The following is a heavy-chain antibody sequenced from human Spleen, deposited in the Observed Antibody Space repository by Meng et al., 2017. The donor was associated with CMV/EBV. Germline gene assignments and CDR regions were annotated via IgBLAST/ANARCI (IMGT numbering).Heavy chain of an antibody. D-gene: IGHD2-15*01. CDR3: ARDRYYRYVDY. J-gene: IGHJ4*02. CDR1: GYTFTSYY. Sequence: SCKASGYTFTSYYMHWVRQAPGQGLEWMGIINPSGGSTSYAQNFQGRLTMTRDTSTSTVYMELSSLRSGDTAVYYCARDRYYRYVDYWGQGTLVTVSS. CDR2: INPSGGST. V-gene: IGHV1-46*01.